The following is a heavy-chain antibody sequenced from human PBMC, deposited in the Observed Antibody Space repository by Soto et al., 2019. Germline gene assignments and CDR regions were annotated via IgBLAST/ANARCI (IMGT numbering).Heavy chain of an antibody. CDR2: IIPILGIA. CDR1: GGTFSSYT. CDR3: ARGGSVSFDY. V-gene: IGHV1-69*02. J-gene: IGHJ4*02. Sequence: QVQLVQSGAEVKKPGSSVKVSCKASGGTFSSYTISWVRQAPGQGLEWMGRIIPILGIANYAQKFEGRVTITADKSASTAYMGLSSLTSEGTAVYYCARGGSVSFDYWGQSTQLTVS.